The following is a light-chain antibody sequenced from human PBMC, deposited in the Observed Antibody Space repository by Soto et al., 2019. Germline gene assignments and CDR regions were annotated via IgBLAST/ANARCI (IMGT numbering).Light chain of an antibody. Sequence: QSALTQPASVSGSPGQSITISCTGTSSDVGGSNYVSWYQQLPGKAPKLMIYDVSDRPSGVSNRFSGSKSGNTASLTVSGLQAEDEADYYCSSYAGSNNYVFGTGTKLTVL. CDR2: DVS. V-gene: IGLV2-14*01. CDR3: SSYAGSNNYV. CDR1: SSDVGGSNY. J-gene: IGLJ1*01.